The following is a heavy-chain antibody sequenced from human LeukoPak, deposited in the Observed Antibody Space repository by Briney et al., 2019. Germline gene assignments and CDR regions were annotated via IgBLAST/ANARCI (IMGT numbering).Heavy chain of an antibody. Sequence: GSVKVSCKASGFTFTGYYMHWVRQAPGQGLEWMGWINPNSGGTNYAQKFQGRVTMTRDTSITTAYMELTSLRSDDTAVYYCARADYDFVWGSYRLPDPWGQGTLVTVSS. CDR3: ARADYDFVWGSYRLPDP. D-gene: IGHD3-16*02. CDR2: INPNSGGT. CDR1: GFTFTGYY. V-gene: IGHV1-2*02. J-gene: IGHJ5*02.